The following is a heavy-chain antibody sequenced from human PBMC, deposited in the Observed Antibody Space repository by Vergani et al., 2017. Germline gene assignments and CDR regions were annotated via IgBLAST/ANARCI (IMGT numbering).Heavy chain of an antibody. CDR2: SSTILGIA. D-gene: IGHD1-26*01. V-gene: IGHV1-69*02. CDR3: ARASGSYSKNAFDI. Sequence: QVQLVQSGAEVKKPGSSVKVSCKASGGTFSSYTISWVRQAPGQGLEWMGRSSTILGIANYAQKFQGRVTITADKSTSTAYMELSSLRSEDTAVYYCARASGSYSKNAFDIWGQGTMVTVSS. CDR1: GGTFSSYT. J-gene: IGHJ3*02.